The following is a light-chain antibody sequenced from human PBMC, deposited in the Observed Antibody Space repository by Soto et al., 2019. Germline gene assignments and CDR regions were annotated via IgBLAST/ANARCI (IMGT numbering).Light chain of an antibody. CDR1: SGHSSDA. Sequence: QSVLTQSPSASASLGASVRLTCTLSSGHSSDAIAWHQQQPEKGPRFLMKVNSDGSHNKGDGIPDRFSGSRSGAERYLTISSLQSEYEADYYCQTWGTGIHVVFGGGTKLTVL. CDR3: QTWGTGIHVV. J-gene: IGLJ2*01. CDR2: VNSDGSH. V-gene: IGLV4-69*01.